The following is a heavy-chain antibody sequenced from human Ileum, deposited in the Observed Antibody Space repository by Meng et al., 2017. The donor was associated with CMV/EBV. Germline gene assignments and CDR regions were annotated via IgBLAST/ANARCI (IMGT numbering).Heavy chain of an antibody. J-gene: IGHJ5*02. V-gene: IGHV1-18*01. CDR2: ISAYNGNT. D-gene: IGHD3-3*01. CDR3: ARTSRFLEWLPLGDAGWFDP. Sequence: ASVKVSCKASGYTFTSYGISWVRQAPGQGLEWMVWISAYNGNTNYAQKRQGRVTMTTDTSTSTAYMELRSLRSDDTAVYYCARTSRFLEWLPLGDAGWFDPWGQGTLVTVSS. CDR1: GYTFTSYG.